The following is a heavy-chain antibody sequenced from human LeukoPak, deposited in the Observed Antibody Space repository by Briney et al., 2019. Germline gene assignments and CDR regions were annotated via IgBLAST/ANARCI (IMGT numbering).Heavy chain of an antibody. Sequence: PSKTLSLTCTVSGGSISSYYWSWIRQPPGKGLEWIGYIYYSGSTNYNPSLKSRVTISVDTSKNQFSLKLSSVTAADTAVYYCARDTMNYFDYWGQGTLVTVSS. D-gene: IGHD3-22*01. J-gene: IGHJ4*02. CDR3: ARDTMNYFDY. V-gene: IGHV4-59*01. CDR2: IYYSGST. CDR1: GGSISSYY.